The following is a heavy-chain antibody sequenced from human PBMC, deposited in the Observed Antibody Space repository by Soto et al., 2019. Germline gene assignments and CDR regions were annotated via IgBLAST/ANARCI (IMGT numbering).Heavy chain of an antibody. Sequence: QVQLVQSGAEVKKPGASVKVSCKASGYTFTGYGIGWVRQAPGQGLEWMEWISGYNGDTNYAQNLQGRVTMTTDTSTSTAYMELRSLRSDDTAVYYCARGGYYYDSSGYYSDYWGQGTLVTVSS. D-gene: IGHD3-22*01. V-gene: IGHV1-18*01. CDR2: ISGYNGDT. CDR3: ARGGYYYDSSGYYSDY. J-gene: IGHJ4*02. CDR1: GYTFTGYG.